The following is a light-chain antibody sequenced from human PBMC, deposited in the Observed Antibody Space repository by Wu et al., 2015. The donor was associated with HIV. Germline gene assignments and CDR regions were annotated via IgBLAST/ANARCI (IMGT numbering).Light chain of an antibody. CDR1: HSISSY. Sequence: DIQMTQSPSFLSASVGDTVTITCRASHSISSYLNWYQHRPGKAPRLLIYAAMSLHRGVPPRFSARGFGTDFTLTINSLQPEDFADYYCQQYYNNTPDTFGPGTRLDIK. CDR3: QQYYNNTPDT. CDR2: AAM. J-gene: IGKJ5*01. V-gene: IGKV1-39*01.